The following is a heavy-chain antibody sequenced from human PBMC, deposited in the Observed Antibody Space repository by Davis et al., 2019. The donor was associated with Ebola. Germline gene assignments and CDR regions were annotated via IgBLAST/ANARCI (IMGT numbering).Heavy chain of an antibody. D-gene: IGHD4-23*01. CDR2: INPSGGST. CDR3: ARGSKVTTMGVGYYYYYMDV. CDR1: GYTFTSYY. Sequence: ASVKVSCKASGYTFTSYYMHWVRQAPGQGLEWMGIINPSGGSTSYAQKFQGRVTITRDTSTSTAYMELSSLRSEDTAVYYCARGSKVTTMGVGYYYYYMDVWGKGTTVTVSS. J-gene: IGHJ6*03. V-gene: IGHV1-46*01.